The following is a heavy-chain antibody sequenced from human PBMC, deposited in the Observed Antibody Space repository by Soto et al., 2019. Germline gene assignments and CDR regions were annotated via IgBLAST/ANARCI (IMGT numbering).Heavy chain of an antibody. D-gene: IGHD5-12*01. J-gene: IGHJ1*01. V-gene: IGHV1-18*01. Sequence: GASVKVSCKASGYTFTDYGNIWVRQAPGQGLEWMGWISGYNGDTNYAHKFQGRVTITADESTSTAYMELSSLRSEDTAVYYCAKDASSGYRVVEYFQHWGQGTLVTVSS. CDR2: ISGYNGDT. CDR1: GYTFTDYG. CDR3: AKDASSGYRVVEYFQH.